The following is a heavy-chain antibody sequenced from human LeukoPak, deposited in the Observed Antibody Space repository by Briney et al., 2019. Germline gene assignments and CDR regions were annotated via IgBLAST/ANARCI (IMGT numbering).Heavy chain of an antibody. J-gene: IGHJ4*02. D-gene: IGHD3-22*01. CDR3: ARARYYYDSSGYYISALYYFDY. Sequence: GSLRLSCAASGFTFSSYAMSWVRQPPGKGLEWIGEINHSGSTNYNPSLKSRVTISVDTSKNQFSLKLSSVTAADTAVYYCARARYYYDSSGYYISALYYFDYWGQGTLVTVSS. CDR1: GFTFSSYA. V-gene: IGHV4-34*01. CDR2: INHSGST.